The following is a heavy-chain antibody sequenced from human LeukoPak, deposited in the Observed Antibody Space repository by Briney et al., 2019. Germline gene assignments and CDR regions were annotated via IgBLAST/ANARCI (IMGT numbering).Heavy chain of an antibody. Sequence: SQTLSLTCAISGDSVSSNSAAWNWIRQSPSRGLEWLGRTYYRSKWYNDYAVSVKSRIAINPDTSKNQFSLQLNSVTPEDTAVYYCARSDYYDSSGYWAFDYWGQGTLVTVSS. CDR3: ARSDYYDSSGYWAFDY. V-gene: IGHV6-1*01. CDR1: GDSVSSNSAA. J-gene: IGHJ4*02. D-gene: IGHD3-22*01. CDR2: TYYRSKWYN.